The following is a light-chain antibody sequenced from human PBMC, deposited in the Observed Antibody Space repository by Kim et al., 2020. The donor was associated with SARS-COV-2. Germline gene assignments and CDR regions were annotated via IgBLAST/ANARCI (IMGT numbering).Light chain of an antibody. CDR2: STS. V-gene: IGLV7-43*01. CDR3: LLYYGGAQLWV. CDR1: TGAVTSGYY. Sequence: GTVTLTGASSTGAVTSGYYPNWFQQKPGPAPRALIYSTSNKPSWTPARFSGSLLGGKAALTLSGVQPEDEAEYYCLLYYGGAQLWVFGGGTQLTVL. J-gene: IGLJ3*02.